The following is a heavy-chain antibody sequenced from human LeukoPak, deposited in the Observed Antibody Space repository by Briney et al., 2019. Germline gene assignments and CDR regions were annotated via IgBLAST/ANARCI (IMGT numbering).Heavy chain of an antibody. CDR1: GFTFSSYW. J-gene: IGHJ4*02. CDR3: AREPYGDYFDY. Sequence: PAGSLRLSCAASGFTFSSYWMSWVRQAPGKVKEWVANIKQEGSEKYYVDSVKGRFTISRDNAKNSLYLQMNSLRAEDTAVYYCAREPYGDYFDYWGQGTLVTVSS. V-gene: IGHV3-7*03. CDR2: IKQEGSEK. D-gene: IGHD4-17*01.